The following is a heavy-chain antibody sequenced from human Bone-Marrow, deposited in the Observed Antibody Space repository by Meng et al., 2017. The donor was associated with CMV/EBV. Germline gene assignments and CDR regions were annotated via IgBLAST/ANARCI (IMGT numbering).Heavy chain of an antibody. CDR2: INPNIGVT. D-gene: IGHD2-2*02. CDR3: ARRSSIRGCEF. J-gene: IGHJ4*02. V-gene: IGHV1-46*01. CDR1: GYTSTGYY. Sequence: ASVKVSCKASGYTSTGYYMHWVRQAPGQGLEWMGVINPNIGVTYYSQKFQGRVTMTRDTSTATVYMDLSSLRSEDTAVYYCARRSSIRGCEFGGQGTLVTVSS.